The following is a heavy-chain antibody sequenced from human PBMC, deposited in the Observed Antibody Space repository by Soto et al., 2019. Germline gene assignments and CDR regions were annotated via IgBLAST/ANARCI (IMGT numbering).Heavy chain of an antibody. J-gene: IGHJ5*02. CDR3: AREKPRIAAAGQNQNWFDP. Sequence: ASVKVSCKASGYTFTGYFMHWVRHAPGQGLEWMGWINPNSGGTNYAQKFQGWVTMTRDTSISTAYMELSRLRSDDTAVYYCAREKPRIAAAGQNQNWFDPWGQGTLVTVSS. CDR1: GYTFTGYF. D-gene: IGHD6-13*01. V-gene: IGHV1-2*04. CDR2: INPNSGGT.